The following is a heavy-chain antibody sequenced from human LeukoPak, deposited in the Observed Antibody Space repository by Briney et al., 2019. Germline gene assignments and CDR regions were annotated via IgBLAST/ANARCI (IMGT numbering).Heavy chain of an antibody. J-gene: IGHJ6*03. CDR1: EFTFSSYG. CDR2: IRYDGSNK. Sequence: GGSLRLSCAASEFTFSSYGMHWVRQAPGKGLEWVAFIRYDGSNKYYADSVKGRFTISRENSKNTLSLQMNSLRAEDTAVYYCAKMRTYYYYYMDVWGKGTTVTISS. V-gene: IGHV3-30*02. D-gene: IGHD2-8*01. CDR3: AKMRTYYYYYMDV.